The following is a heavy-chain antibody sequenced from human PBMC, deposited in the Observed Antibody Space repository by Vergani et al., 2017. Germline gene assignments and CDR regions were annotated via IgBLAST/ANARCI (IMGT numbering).Heavy chain of an antibody. V-gene: IGHV4-61*01. Sequence: QVQLQESGPGLVKPSETLSLTCTVSGGSVSSGSYYWSWIRQPPGKGLEWIGYIYYSGSTNYNPSLKSRVTISVDTSKNQFSLKLSSVAAADTAVYYCAGTPNRVVMSRCYYYYGMDVWGQGTTVTVSS. CDR3: AGTPNRVVMSRCYYYYGMDV. J-gene: IGHJ6*02. CDR1: GGSVSSGSYY. CDR2: IYYSGST. D-gene: IGHD3-3*01.